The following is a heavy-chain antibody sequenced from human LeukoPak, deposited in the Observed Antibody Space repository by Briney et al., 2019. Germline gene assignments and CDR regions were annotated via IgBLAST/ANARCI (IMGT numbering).Heavy chain of an antibody. CDR2: IYPGDSDT. CDR1: GYSFTSYW. D-gene: IGHD4-11*01. V-gene: IGHV5-51*01. Sequence: GESLKISCKGSGYSFTSYWIGWVRQMPGKGLEWMGIIYPGDSDTRYSPSFQGQVTISADKSISTAYLQWSSLKASDTAMYYCARSPRGGSLYYGNYPPVDAFDIWGQGTMVTVSS. CDR3: ARSPRGGSLYYGNYPPVDAFDI. J-gene: IGHJ3*02.